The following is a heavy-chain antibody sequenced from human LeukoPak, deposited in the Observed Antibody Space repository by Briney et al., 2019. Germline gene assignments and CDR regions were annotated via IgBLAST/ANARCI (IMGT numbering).Heavy chain of an antibody. J-gene: IGHJ5*02. CDR3: ARIVGWYSHDT. CDR1: GDSLSSHY. D-gene: IGHD6-19*01. Sequence: SETLSLTCTVSGDSLSSHYWSWIRQPPGKGLEWIGYIYGSGSTHSDPSLRSRITISEDTSKNQFSLKLTSVTAADTAVYYCARIVGWYSHDTWGQGTLVTVSS. CDR2: IYGSGST. V-gene: IGHV4-59*08.